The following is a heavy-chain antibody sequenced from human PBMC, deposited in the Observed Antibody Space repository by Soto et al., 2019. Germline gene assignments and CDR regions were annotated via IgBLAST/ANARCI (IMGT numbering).Heavy chain of an antibody. Sequence: QVQLQESGPGLVKPSQTLSLTCTVSGGSISSDDFYWSWIRQHPGKGLEWIGYIYYSGNTYYNPSLKSRVTILVDTSKNQFSLKLSSVTAADTAVYYCARLSGSWKSGFDPWGQGTLVTVSS. CDR1: GGSISSDDFY. CDR3: ARLSGSWKSGFDP. V-gene: IGHV4-31*03. D-gene: IGHD6-13*01. CDR2: IYYSGNT. J-gene: IGHJ5*02.